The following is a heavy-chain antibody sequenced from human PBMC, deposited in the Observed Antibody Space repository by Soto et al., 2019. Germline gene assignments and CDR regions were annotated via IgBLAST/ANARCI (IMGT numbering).Heavy chain of an antibody. J-gene: IGHJ5*02. CDR1: GYTFTSYD. CDR3: ARESSAAGTGWFDP. CDR2: MNPNSGNT. V-gene: IGHV1-8*01. Sequence: QVQLVQSGAEVKKPGASVKVSCKASGYTFTSYDMNWVRQATGQGLEWMGWMNPNSGNTGYAEKFQGRVNMTRNTSISTAYMELSSLRSEDTAVYYCARESSAAGTGWFDPWGQGTLVTVSS. D-gene: IGHD6-13*01.